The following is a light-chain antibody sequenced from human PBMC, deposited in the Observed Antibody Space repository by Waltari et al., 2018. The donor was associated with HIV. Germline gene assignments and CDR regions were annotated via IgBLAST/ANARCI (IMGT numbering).Light chain of an antibody. Sequence: QSALTQPPSAYASPGQPVTFSFTGTANDVGGYNYVSWFQLHPGKNPKLLIYDVTNRPSGVPDRFSGSKSGNTASLTVSVLQGDDEADYYCSSYAGSAVVFGGGTKLTVL. J-gene: IGLJ2*01. CDR3: SSYAGSAVV. V-gene: IGLV2-8*01. CDR1: ANDVGGYNY. CDR2: DVT.